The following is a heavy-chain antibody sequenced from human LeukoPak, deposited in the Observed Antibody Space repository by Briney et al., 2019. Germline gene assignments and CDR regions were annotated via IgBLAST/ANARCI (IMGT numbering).Heavy chain of an antibody. CDR1: GGTFSSYA. CDR3: SYDSSGYSIYFQH. CDR2: IIPIFGTA. D-gene: IGHD3-22*01. V-gene: IGHV1-69*13. Sequence: SVKVSCKASGGTFSSYAISWVRQAPGQGLEWMGGIIPIFGTANYAQKFQGRATITADESTSTAYMELSSLRSEDTAVYYCSYDSSGYSIYFQHWGQGTLVTVSS. J-gene: IGHJ1*01.